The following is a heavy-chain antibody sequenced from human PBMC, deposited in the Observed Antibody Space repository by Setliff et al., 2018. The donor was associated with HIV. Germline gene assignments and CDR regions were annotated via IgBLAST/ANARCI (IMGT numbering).Heavy chain of an antibody. D-gene: IGHD3-22*01. CDR1: GYSISSGSY. CDR2: IYYSGST. J-gene: IGHJ6*02. Sequence: PSETLSLTCAVSGYSISSGSYWGWIRQPPGKGLEWIVYIYYSGSTNYNPSLKSRVTISVATSKNQFSLKLNSVTTADTAVYYCARSRTSSGYYGVTGYGMDVWGQGTTVTVSS. CDR3: ARSRTSSGYYGVTGYGMDV. V-gene: IGHV4-59*01.